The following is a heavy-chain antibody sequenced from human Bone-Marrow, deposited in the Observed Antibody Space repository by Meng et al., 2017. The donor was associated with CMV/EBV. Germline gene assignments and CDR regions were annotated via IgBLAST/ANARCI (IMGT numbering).Heavy chain of an antibody. V-gene: IGHV4-34*01. Sequence: SETLSLTCAVYGGSFSGYYWSWIRQPPGKGLEWIGEINHSGSTNYNPSLKSRVTISVDTSKNQFSLKLSSVTAADTAVYYCARVRRGTIFGVVIRFDPCGQGTLVAVSS. CDR3: ARVRRGTIFGVVIRFDP. CDR2: INHSGST. J-gene: IGHJ5*02. CDR1: GGSFSGYY. D-gene: IGHD3-3*01.